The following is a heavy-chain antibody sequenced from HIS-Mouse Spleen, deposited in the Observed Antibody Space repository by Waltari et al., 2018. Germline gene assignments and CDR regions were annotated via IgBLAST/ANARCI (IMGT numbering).Heavy chain of an antibody. V-gene: IGHV1-2*02. Sequence: QVQLVQSGAEGKKPGASVKVSCKASGYTFPGYYMHWVRQAPGQGLEWMGWINPNSGGTNYAQKFQGRVTMTRDTSISTAYMELSRLRSDDTAVYYCAREPLRDGYNSYYYYGMDVWGQGTTVTVSS. CDR2: INPNSGGT. CDR1: GYTFPGYY. CDR3: AREPLRDGYNSYYYYGMDV. D-gene: IGHD5-12*01. J-gene: IGHJ6*02.